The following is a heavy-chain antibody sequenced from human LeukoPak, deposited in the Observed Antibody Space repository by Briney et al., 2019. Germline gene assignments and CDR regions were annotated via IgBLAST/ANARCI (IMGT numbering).Heavy chain of an antibody. V-gene: IGHV1-8*03. J-gene: IGHJ4*02. CDR1: GYTFTSYE. CDR3: ARGASRSFDY. Sequence: ASVKVSCKASGYTFTSYEIYWVRQATGQGLEWMGWMNPNSGNTGYAQKFQGRVTITRNTSIRTAYMELSSLRSEDTAVYYCARGASRSFDYRGQGTLVTVSS. CDR2: MNPNSGNT.